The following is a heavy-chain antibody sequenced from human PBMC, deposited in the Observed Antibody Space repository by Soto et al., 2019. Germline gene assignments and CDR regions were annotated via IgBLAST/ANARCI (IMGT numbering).Heavy chain of an antibody. CDR2: IIPIFGTA. V-gene: IGHV1-69*06. CDR3: ARGGDSSGFDNWFDP. Sequence: SVKVSCKASGFTFTSSAVQWVRQAPGQGLEWMGGIIPIFGTANYAQKFQGRVTITADKSTSTAYMELSSLRSEDTAVYYCARGGDSSGFDNWFDPWGQGTLVTVSS. J-gene: IGHJ5*02. D-gene: IGHD3-22*01. CDR1: GFTFTSSA.